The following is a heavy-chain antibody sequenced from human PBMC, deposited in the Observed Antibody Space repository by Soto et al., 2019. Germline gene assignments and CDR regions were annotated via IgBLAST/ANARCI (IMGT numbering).Heavy chain of an antibody. Sequence: GGSLRLSCTASGFTFSNYWMTWVRQVPGKGLEWVANIKQDGSEQTYAPSVKGRFTISRDNAKNTLYLQMNGLRADDTAVYYCAKEYSTSFDYWGQGTPVTVSS. CDR3: AKEYSTSFDY. CDR2: IKQDGSEQ. J-gene: IGHJ4*02. V-gene: IGHV3-7*03. D-gene: IGHD6-6*01. CDR1: GFTFSNYW.